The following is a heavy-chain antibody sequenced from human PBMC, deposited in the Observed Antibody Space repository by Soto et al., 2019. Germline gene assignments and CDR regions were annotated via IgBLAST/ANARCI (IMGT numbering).Heavy chain of an antibody. CDR3: ARDHYDSSGYYYPGWFDP. Sequence: PSETLSLTCAVSGGSISSGGYSWSWIRQPPGKGLEWIGYIYHSGSTYYNPSLKSRVTISVDRSKNQFSLKLSSVTAADTAVYYCARDHYDSSGYYYPGWFDPWGQGTLVTVS. V-gene: IGHV4-30-2*01. CDR1: GGSISSGGYS. J-gene: IGHJ5*02. D-gene: IGHD3-22*01. CDR2: IYHSGST.